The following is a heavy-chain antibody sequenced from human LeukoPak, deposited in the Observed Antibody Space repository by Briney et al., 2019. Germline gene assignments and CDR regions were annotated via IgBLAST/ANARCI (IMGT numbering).Heavy chain of an antibody. Sequence: GGSLRLSCAASGFTFSSYAMSWVRQAPGRGLEWVSGISGSGGSTYYADSVKGRFTISRDNSKNTLYLQMNSLRAEDTAVYYCAKDDRRRGKYYFDYWGQGTLVTVSS. CDR1: GFTFSSYA. CDR2: ISGSGGST. J-gene: IGHJ4*02. V-gene: IGHV3-23*01. D-gene: IGHD3-16*02. CDR3: AKDDRRRGKYYFDY.